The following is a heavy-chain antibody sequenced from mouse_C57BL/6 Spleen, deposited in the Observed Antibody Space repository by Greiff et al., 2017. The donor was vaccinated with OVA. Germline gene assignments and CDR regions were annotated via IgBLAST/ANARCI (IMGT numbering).Heavy chain of an antibody. CDR2: IYPGSGST. V-gene: IGHV1-55*01. Sequence: QVQLQQSGAELVKPGASVEMSCKASGYTFTSYWITWVKQRPGQGLEWIGDIYPGSGSTNYNEKFKSKATLTVDTSSSTAYMQLSSLTSEDSAVYYCARTDYYSVTGNYAMDYWGQGTSVTVSS. CDR1: GYTFTSYW. D-gene: IGHD4-1*01. CDR3: ARTDYYSVTGNYAMDY. J-gene: IGHJ4*01.